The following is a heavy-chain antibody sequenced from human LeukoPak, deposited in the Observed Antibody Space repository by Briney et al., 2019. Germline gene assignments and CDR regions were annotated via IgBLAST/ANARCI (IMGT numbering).Heavy chain of an antibody. CDR3: ARESHNYYDSSGYRNWFDP. V-gene: IGHV4-59*01. J-gene: IGHJ5*02. Sequence: SETLSLTCTVSGDSMRSYFWSWIRQPPGKGLEWIGYIYYSGSTNYNPSLKSRVTISVDTSKNQFSLKLSSVTAADTAVYYCARESHNYYDSSGYRNWFDPWGQGTLVTVSS. CDR1: GDSMRSYF. CDR2: IYYSGST. D-gene: IGHD3-22*01.